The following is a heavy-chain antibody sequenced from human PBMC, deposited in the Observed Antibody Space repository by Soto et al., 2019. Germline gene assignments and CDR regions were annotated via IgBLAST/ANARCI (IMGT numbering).Heavy chain of an antibody. Sequence: SETLALTCTVSGGSISSGCYYWSWIRQHPGKGLEWIGYIYYSGSTYYNPSLKSRVTISVDTSKNQFSLKLSSVTAADTAVYYCARVSYYDILTGLDYWGQGTLVTVSS. D-gene: IGHD3-9*01. CDR3: ARVSYYDILTGLDY. V-gene: IGHV4-31*03. CDR1: GGSISSGCYY. J-gene: IGHJ4*02. CDR2: IYYSGST.